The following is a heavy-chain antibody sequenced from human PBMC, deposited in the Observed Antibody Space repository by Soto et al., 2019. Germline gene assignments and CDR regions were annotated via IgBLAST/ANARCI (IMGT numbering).Heavy chain of an antibody. V-gene: IGHV3-23*01. J-gene: IGHJ4*02. Sequence: GGSMEIGCAASGVTLCSYAMSWVRKAPGKGLEWVSAISGSGGSTYYADSVKGRFTISRDNSKNTLYLQMNSLRAEDTAVYFCAKEGYFYYDSSGPHWGQGTLGSVSS. CDR2: ISGSGGST. CDR1: GVTLCSYA. D-gene: IGHD3-22*01. CDR3: AKEGYFYYDSSGPH.